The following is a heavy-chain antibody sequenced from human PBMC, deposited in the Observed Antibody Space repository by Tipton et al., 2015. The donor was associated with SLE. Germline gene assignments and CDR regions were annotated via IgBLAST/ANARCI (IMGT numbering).Heavy chain of an antibody. Sequence: QSGPEVKKPGSSVKVSCKTSGGTFSNYVITWVRQAPGQGLEWMGVIIPRYGTTNYAQKFQGRVTITTDESRSTSYMDLSSLRSEDTAIYYCARGLTGARNNYFDPWGQGTLVTVSS. CDR2: IIPRYGTT. J-gene: IGHJ5*02. D-gene: IGHD7-27*01. CDR1: GGTFSNYV. V-gene: IGHV1-69*05. CDR3: ARGLTGARNNYFDP.